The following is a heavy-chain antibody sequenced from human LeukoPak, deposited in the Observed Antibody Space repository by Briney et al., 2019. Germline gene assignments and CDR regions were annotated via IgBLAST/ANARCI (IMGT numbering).Heavy chain of an antibody. D-gene: IGHD5-12*01. Sequence: PGGSLRLSCAASGFTVSSNYMSWVRQAPGKGLEWVSVIYSGGSTYYADSVKGRFTISRDNSKNTLYLQMNSLRAEDTAVYYCAKDLDLVVTITGNWGQGTLVTVSS. CDR1: GFTVSSNY. CDR3: AKDLDLVVTITGN. V-gene: IGHV3-53*01. CDR2: IYSGGST. J-gene: IGHJ4*02.